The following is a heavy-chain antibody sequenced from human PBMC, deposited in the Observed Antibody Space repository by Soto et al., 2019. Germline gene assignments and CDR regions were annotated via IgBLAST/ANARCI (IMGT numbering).Heavy chain of an antibody. CDR2: IWSAGLI. V-gene: IGHV3-53*01. Sequence: WGVLRLSCAASGFTVSSKYMSWVRQAPGKGLEWVSVIWSAGLIYYADSVRGRFTISRDISKNILYLEMTSLRADDTAVYYCAREAPMDVWGRGTTVTVSS. J-gene: IGHJ6*02. CDR3: AREAPMDV. CDR1: GFTVSSKY.